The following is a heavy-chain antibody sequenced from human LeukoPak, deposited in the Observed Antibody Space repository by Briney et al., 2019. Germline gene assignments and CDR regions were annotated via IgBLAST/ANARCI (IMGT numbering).Heavy chain of an antibody. D-gene: IGHD7-27*01. CDR2: IHPNDAST. V-gene: IGHV5-51*01. CDR3: ARHNNWGFDY. J-gene: IGHJ4*02. Sequence: GESLKISCKASGYSFASYWIGWVRQMSGKGLEWMAIIHPNDASTIYSPSFQGQVIISADKSISTAYLQWSTLKASDTAIYYCARHNNWGFDYWDRGTLVTVSS. CDR1: GYSFASYW.